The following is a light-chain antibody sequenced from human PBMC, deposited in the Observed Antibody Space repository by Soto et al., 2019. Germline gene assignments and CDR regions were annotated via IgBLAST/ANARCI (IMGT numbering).Light chain of an antibody. CDR1: QSISDN. Sequence: DIVMTQSPAILSVSLGERATLSFLASQSISDNLAWYQQRYVQAPRLLIYGASTRATGVPARFSGSGSGTEFTLTSSSLQSDDFAIYYWQQYKSWPPLTFGGGTKVE. CDR3: QQYKSWPPLT. CDR2: GAS. J-gene: IGKJ4*01. V-gene: IGKV3-15*01.